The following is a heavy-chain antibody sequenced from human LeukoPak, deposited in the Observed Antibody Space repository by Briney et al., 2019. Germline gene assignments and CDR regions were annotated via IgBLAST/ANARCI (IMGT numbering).Heavy chain of an antibody. Sequence: GGSLRLSCAASGYTFSSYSMNWVRQAPGKGLEWVSSISSSSSYIYYADSVKGRFTISRDNAKNSLYLQMNSLRAEDTAVYYCARAPGYCSSTSCQYFDYWGQGTLVTVSS. CDR3: ARAPGYCSSTSCQYFDY. V-gene: IGHV3-21*01. CDR1: GYTFSSYS. J-gene: IGHJ4*02. D-gene: IGHD2-2*01. CDR2: ISSSSSYI.